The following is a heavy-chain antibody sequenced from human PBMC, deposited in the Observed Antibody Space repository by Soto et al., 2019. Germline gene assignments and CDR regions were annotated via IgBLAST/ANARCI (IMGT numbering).Heavy chain of an antibody. CDR3: AREFPYYESSDSYFDY. CDR2: INADNGNT. CDR1: GYTFSGSV. D-gene: IGHD3-16*01. J-gene: IGHJ4*02. V-gene: IGHV1-3*01. Sequence: ASVKVSCKASGYTFSGSVMHWVRQAPGQRLEWMGWINADNGNTKYSQKFQDRVTLTRDTSKNQFSLHLNSVTPEDTAVYYCAREFPYYESSDSYFDYWGQGALVTVSS.